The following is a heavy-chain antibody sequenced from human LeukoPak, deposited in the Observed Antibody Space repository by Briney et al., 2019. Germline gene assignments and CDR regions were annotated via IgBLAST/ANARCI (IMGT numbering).Heavy chain of an antibody. CDR1: GYTFANFG. CDR3: ARTCSSSSCYMVH. CDR2: ISVYNGNT. Sequence: GASVKVSGKAAGYTFANFGITWGRQAPGQGREWRGWISVYNGNTNYAQKLQGRVTMTPDTSTSTAYMELRSLRYDDTDLYYCARTCSSSSCYMVHWGQGTLVTVSS. D-gene: IGHD2-2*02. J-gene: IGHJ4*02. V-gene: IGHV1-18*01.